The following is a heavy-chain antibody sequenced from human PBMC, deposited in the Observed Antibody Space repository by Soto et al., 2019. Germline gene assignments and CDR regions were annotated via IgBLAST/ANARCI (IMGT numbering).Heavy chain of an antibody. CDR1: GYTFISYG. V-gene: IGHV1-18*01. CDR2: ISGYNGNT. CDR3: VRDETYSSYDFDY. J-gene: IGHJ4*02. Sequence: QDQLVKSGGEVKQPGASVKVYCKASGYTFISYGFSWVRQAPGQGLECMGWISGYNGNTEYAQKGQGRVVMTTDTSTSTAYMELRSLRADDTAVYYCVRDETYSSYDFDYWGQGTPVTVSS. D-gene: IGHD5-18*01.